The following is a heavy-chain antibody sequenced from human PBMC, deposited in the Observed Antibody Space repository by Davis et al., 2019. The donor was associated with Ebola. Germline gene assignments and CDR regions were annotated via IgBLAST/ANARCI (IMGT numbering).Heavy chain of an antibody. V-gene: IGHV1-8*01. D-gene: IGHD2-2*02. CDR3: ARDRSDIVVVPAAIFSPKYYYGMDV. CDR2: MNPNSGNT. CDR1: GYTFTSYD. J-gene: IGHJ6*02. Sequence: ASVKVSCKASGYTFTSYDINWVRQATGQGLEWMGWMNPNSGNTGYAQKFQGRVTMTRNTSISTVYMELSSLRSEDTAVYYCARDRSDIVVVPAAIFSPKYYYGMDVWGQGTTVTVSS.